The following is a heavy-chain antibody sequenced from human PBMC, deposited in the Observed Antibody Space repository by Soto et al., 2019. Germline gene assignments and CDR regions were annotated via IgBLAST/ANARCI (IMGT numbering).Heavy chain of an antibody. CDR1: GFTFRSYA. Sequence: QVQLVESGGGVVQPGTSLRLSCAASGFTFRSYAMHWVRQAPGKGLEWVTFISLDGSNKRYADSVNGRFTISRDNSNNTLYLQMNPLTTEDTAMYYCARGLWGMGATDYWGQGTLVTVSS. J-gene: IGHJ4*02. CDR2: ISLDGSNK. V-gene: IGHV3-30-3*01. D-gene: IGHD1-26*01. CDR3: ARGLWGMGATDY.